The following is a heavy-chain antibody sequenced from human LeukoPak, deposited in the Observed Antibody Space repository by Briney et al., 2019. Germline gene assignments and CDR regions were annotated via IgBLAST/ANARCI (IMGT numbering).Heavy chain of an antibody. CDR2: INHRGRT. CDR3: ARPLGYCSDSRCPQSWFDP. V-gene: IGHV4-34*01. CDR1: GGSFSGYY. J-gene: IGHJ5*02. D-gene: IGHD2-15*01. Sequence: PSETLSLTCAVSGGSFSGYYWTWIRQPPGKGLEWIGEINHRGRTNYNPSLKSRVIMSVDTSKNQFSLKLSSVTAADTAVYYCARPLGYCSDSRCPQSWFDPWGQGTLVTVSS.